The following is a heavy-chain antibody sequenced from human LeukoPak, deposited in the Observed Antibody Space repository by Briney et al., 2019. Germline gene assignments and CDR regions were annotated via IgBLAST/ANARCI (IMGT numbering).Heavy chain of an antibody. CDR1: GGSFSGSY. V-gene: IGHV4-34*01. Sequence: SETLSLTCAVYGGSFSGSYWSWIRQPPGKGLEWIGEINHSGSTNYNPSLKSRVTISVDTSKNQFSLNLSSVTAADTAVYYCARGGMTTVTSYFQHWGQGTLVTDSS. D-gene: IGHD4-17*01. CDR3: ARGGMTTVTSYFQH. CDR2: INHSGST. J-gene: IGHJ1*01.